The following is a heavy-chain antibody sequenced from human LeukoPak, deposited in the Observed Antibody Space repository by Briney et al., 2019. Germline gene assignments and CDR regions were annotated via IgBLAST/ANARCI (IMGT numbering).Heavy chain of an antibody. V-gene: IGHV1-3*01. J-gene: IGHJ5*02. D-gene: IGHD2-15*01. CDR3: ARDLGYCTGGTCYPNWFDP. CDR2: INAGNDNT. Sequence: ASVKVSCKASGYTFTSYAMHLVRQAPGQGLEWMGLINAGNDNTKYSQKFQGRVTITRDTSASTAYMELSSLRSEDTAVYYCARDLGYCTGGTCYPNWFDPWGQGTLVTVSS. CDR1: GYTFTSYA.